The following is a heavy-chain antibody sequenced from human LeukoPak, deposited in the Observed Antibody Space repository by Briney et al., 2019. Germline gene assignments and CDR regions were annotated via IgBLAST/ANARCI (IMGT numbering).Heavy chain of an antibody. CDR1: GYTFTDYY. CDR2: FNPNSGGT. J-gene: IGHJ4*02. CDR3: ARARWQLVPYFDS. V-gene: IGHV1-2*02. D-gene: IGHD6-6*01. Sequence: ASVTVSCTASGYTFTDYYMHWVRQAPGQGLEWMGWFNPNSGGTNFAQKFQGRVAMTRDTSISTAYMELGSLRSDDTAVYYCARARWQLVPYFDSWGQGTLVTVSS.